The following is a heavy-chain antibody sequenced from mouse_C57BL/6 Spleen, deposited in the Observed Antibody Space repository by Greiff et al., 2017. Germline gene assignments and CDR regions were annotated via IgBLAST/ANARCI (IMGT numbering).Heavy chain of an antibody. J-gene: IGHJ2*01. CDR3: AREGIYFDY. V-gene: IGHV1-52*01. CDR1: GYTFTSYW. CDR2: IDPSDSET. Sequence: QVQLQQPGAELVRPGASVKLSCKASGYTFTSYWMHWVKQRPIQGLEWIGNIDPSDSETNYNQKFKDKATLTVDKSSSTAYMQLSSLTSEDSAVYYCAREGIYFDYWGQGTTLTVSS.